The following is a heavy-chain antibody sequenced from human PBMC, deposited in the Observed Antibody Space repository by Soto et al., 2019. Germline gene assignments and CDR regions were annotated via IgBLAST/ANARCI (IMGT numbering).Heavy chain of an antibody. CDR2: IWNDGSDK. V-gene: IGHV3-7*01. CDR3: ARTVSPLDGMDV. Sequence: GGSLRLSCAASGFTFSTIWMSWVRQAPGKGLEWVAIIWNDGSDKYYADSVKGRFTISRDNSKNTVYLQMNSLRAEDTAVFYCARTVSPLDGMDVWGQGTTVTVSS. D-gene: IGHD4-17*01. CDR1: GFTFSTIW. J-gene: IGHJ6*02.